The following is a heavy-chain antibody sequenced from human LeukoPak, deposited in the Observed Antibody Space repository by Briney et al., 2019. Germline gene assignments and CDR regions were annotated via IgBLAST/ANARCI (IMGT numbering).Heavy chain of an antibody. D-gene: IGHD1-14*01. CDR1: GFTFSNYG. CDR2: IRYDGNNK. Sequence: GGTLRLSCAASGFTFSNYGMLWVRQAPGKGLEWVAFIRYDGNNKLYADSMKGRFTISRDNSKNTLYLHINSLRAEDTAVYYCVKDNPLDYWGQGTLVIVSS. CDR3: VKDNPLDY. J-gene: IGHJ4*02. V-gene: IGHV3-30*02.